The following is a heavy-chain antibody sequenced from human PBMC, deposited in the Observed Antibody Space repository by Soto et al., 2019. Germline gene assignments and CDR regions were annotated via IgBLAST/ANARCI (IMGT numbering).Heavy chain of an antibody. J-gene: IGHJ4*02. CDR2: ISYDGSNK. CDR3: ARGDGHTYGTFFDY. CDR1: GSTISSYA. D-gene: IGHD5-18*01. Sequence: GGSLRLSCAVSGSTISSYAMHWVRQAPGKGLEWVAFISYDGSNKYYADSVTGRLTISRDNSKNTVYLQMNSLRAEDTAVYYCARGDGHTYGTFFDYWGQGTLVTVYS. V-gene: IGHV3-30-3*01.